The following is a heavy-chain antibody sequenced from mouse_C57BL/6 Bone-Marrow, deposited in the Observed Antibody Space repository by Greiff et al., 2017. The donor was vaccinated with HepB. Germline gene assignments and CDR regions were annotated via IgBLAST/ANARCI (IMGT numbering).Heavy chain of an antibody. CDR2: IDPSDSET. CDR3: ARRVEDYYGNYGFAY. D-gene: IGHD2-1*01. CDR1: GYTFTSYW. V-gene: IGHV1-52*01. Sequence: QVQLKQPGAELVRPGSSVKLSCKASGYTFTSYWMHWVKQRPIQGLEWIGNIDPSDSETHYNQKFKDKATLTVDKSSSTAYMQLSSLTSADSAVYYCARRVEDYYGNYGFAYWGQGTLVTVSA. J-gene: IGHJ3*01.